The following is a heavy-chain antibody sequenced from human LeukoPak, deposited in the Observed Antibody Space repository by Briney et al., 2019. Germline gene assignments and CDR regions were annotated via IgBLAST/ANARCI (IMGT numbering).Heavy chain of an antibody. CDR3: ARDLNSGWYYFDY. Sequence: VASVKVSCKASGGTFSSYAITWVRQAPGQGLEWMGGIIPLFGTPNYAQKFQGRVTITADESTSTAYMELSSLRSEDTAVYYCARDLNSGWYYFDYWGQGTLVTVSS. J-gene: IGHJ4*02. CDR1: GGTFSSYA. V-gene: IGHV1-69*01. CDR2: IIPLFGTP. D-gene: IGHD6-19*01.